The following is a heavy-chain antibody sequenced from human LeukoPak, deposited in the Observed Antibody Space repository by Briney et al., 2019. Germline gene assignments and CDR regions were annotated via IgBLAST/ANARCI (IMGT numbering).Heavy chain of an antibody. D-gene: IGHD6-25*01. CDR3: ANSLLVADYDY. J-gene: IGHJ4*02. Sequence: PGGSLRLSCAASGFTLSSYAMSWVRQAPGKGLEWVSAISGSGGSTYYADSVKGRFTISRDNSNNTLYLQMNSLRAEDTAVYYCANSLLVADYDYWGQGTLVTVSS. CDR1: GFTLSSYA. CDR2: ISGSGGST. V-gene: IGHV3-23*01.